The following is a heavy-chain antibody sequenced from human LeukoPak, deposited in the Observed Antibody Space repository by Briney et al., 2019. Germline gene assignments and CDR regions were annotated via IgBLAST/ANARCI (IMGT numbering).Heavy chain of an antibody. CDR3: ARVLHNRNYDGSTYYGY. V-gene: IGHV3-43*01. Sequence: PGGSLRLSCAASGFTFDDYTMHWVRQTPGKGLEWVSLISWDGSSTYYADSMKGRFTISRDNAKNSLYLQMNSLRAEDTAVYYCARVLHNRNYDGSTYYGYWGQGTLVTVSS. CDR2: ISWDGSST. J-gene: IGHJ4*02. D-gene: IGHD3-22*01. CDR1: GFTFDDYT.